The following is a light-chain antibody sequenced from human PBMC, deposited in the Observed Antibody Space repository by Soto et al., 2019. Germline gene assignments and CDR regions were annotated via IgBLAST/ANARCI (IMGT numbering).Light chain of an antibody. CDR3: SSYAGSNNYV. V-gene: IGLV2-8*01. CDR2: EVS. Sequence: QSVLTQPPSASGSPGQSVTITCTVTSSDVGGYNYVSWYQQHPGKAPKLMIYEVSKRPSGDPDRFSGPKSGNTASLTVSGLQAEDEADYYCSSYAGSNNYVFGTGTKVTLL. J-gene: IGLJ1*01. CDR1: SSDVGGYNY.